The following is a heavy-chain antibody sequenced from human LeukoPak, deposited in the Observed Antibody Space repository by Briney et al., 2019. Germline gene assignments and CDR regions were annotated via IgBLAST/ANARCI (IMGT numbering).Heavy chain of an antibody. CDR1: GFTFDDYA. CDR2: ISWNSGSI. D-gene: IGHD3-10*01. Sequence: PGGSLRLSCAASGFTFDDYAMHWVRQAPGKGLEWVSGISWNSGSIGYADSVKGRFTISRDNAKNPLYLQMNSLRAEDTAIYYCARENIWFGEFAIEYWGQGTLVTVSS. V-gene: IGHV3-9*01. J-gene: IGHJ4*02. CDR3: ARENIWFGEFAIEY.